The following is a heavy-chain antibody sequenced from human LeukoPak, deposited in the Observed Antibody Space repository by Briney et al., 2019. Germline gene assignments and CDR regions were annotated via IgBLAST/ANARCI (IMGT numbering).Heavy chain of an antibody. CDR2: IYYSGST. J-gene: IGHJ6*02. CDR3: ARIYCSSTSCYSYYYYYGMDV. Sequence: SETLSLTCTVSGGSISSSSYSWGWIRQPPGKGLEWIGSIYYSGSTYYNPSLKSRVTISVDTSKNQFSLKLSSVTAADTAVYYCARIYCSSTSCYSYYYYYGMDVWGQGTTVTVSS. CDR1: GGSISSSSYS. D-gene: IGHD2-2*02. V-gene: IGHV4-39*01.